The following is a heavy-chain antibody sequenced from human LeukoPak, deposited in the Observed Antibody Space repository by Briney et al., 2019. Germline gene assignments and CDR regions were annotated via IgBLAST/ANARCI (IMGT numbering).Heavy chain of an antibody. J-gene: IGHJ3*02. CDR2: ISGSGGST. CDR3: AKTSVDSSSWYEDAFDI. Sequence: PGGSLRLSCAASGFTFSSYAMSWVRQAPGKGLEWVSGISGSGGSTYYADSVKGRFTISRDNSKNTLYLQMNSLRAEDTAVYYCAKTSVDSSSWYEDAFDIGGQGTMVTVS. CDR1: GFTFSSYA. D-gene: IGHD6-13*01. V-gene: IGHV3-23*01.